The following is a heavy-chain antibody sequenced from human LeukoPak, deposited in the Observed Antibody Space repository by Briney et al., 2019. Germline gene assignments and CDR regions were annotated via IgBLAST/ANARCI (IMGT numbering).Heavy chain of an antibody. D-gene: IGHD6-6*01. CDR2: ISDSGGIT. CDR1: GFTFSSYP. CDR3: AKNTQYSGYYDC. Sequence: PGGSLRLSCAASGFTFSSYPMTWVRQAPGKGPERVSFISDSGGITYYADSVKGRFTISRDNSKNTLYLQMNSLRAEDTAVCYCAKNTQYSGYYDCWGQGTLVAVSS. J-gene: IGHJ4*02. V-gene: IGHV3-23*01.